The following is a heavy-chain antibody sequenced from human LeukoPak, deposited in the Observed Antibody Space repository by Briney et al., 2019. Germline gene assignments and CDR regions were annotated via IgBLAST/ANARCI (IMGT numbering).Heavy chain of an antibody. CDR3: AKVTYYDILTGN. CDR1: GFTFSSYA. Sequence: PGGSLRLSCAASGFTFSSYAMHWVRQAPGKGLEWVAFIRYDGSNKYYADSVKGRFTISRDNSKNTLYLQMNSLRAEDTAVYYCAKVTYYDILTGNWGQGTLVTVSS. CDR2: IRYDGSNK. D-gene: IGHD3-9*01. V-gene: IGHV3-30*02. J-gene: IGHJ4*02.